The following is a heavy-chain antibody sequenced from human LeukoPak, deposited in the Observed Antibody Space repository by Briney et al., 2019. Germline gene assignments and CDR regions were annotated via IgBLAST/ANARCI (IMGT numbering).Heavy chain of an antibody. CDR3: AREPHSSGWYRDAFDI. CDR1: GGSISSYY. Sequence: SETLSLTCTVSGGSISSYYWSWLRQPAGKGLEWIGRIYTSGSTNYNPSLKSRVTMSVDTSKNQFSLTLSSVTAADTAVYYCAREPHSSGWYRDAFDIWGQGTMVTVSS. J-gene: IGHJ3*02. CDR2: IYTSGST. V-gene: IGHV4-4*07. D-gene: IGHD6-19*01.